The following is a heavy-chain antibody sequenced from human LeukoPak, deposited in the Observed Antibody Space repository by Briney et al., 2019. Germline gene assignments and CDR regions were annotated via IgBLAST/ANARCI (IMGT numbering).Heavy chain of an antibody. CDR1: GDSIFSNSYY. Sequence: SETLSLTCTVSGDSIFSNSYYWAWIRQPPGKGLEWVGSISYTGSTSYSPSLKSRVTISVDTSKNQFSLKLSSVTAADTAVYYCARGHSGSYYGVGDYWSQGTLVTVSS. D-gene: IGHD1-26*01. CDR3: ARGHSGSYYGVGDY. J-gene: IGHJ4*02. CDR2: ISYTGST. V-gene: IGHV4-39*01.